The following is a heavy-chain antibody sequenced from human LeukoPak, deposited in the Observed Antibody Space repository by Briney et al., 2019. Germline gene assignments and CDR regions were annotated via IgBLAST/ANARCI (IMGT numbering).Heavy chain of an antibody. CDR3: AKEQTSSGFFDY. D-gene: IGHD3-10*01. CDR2: ISGSGART. Sequence: PGGSLRLSCAASGFTFSSYAMSWVRQAPEKGLEWVATISGSGARTYYADSVKGRFTVSRDNSKNTLYLQMNSLRAEDRAVYYCAKEQTSSGFFDYWGQGTLVTVSS. CDR1: GFTFSSYA. J-gene: IGHJ4*02. V-gene: IGHV3-23*01.